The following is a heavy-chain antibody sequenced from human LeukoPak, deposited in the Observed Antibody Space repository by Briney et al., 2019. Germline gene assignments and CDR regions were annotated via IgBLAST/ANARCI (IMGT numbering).Heavy chain of an antibody. J-gene: IGHJ6*02. D-gene: IGHD3-9*01. CDR3: ARDRPLLNRLRYFDWLPHYGMDV. CDR1: GYTFTGYY. CDR2: INPNSGGT. V-gene: IGHV1-2*02. Sequence: ASVKVSCKASGYTFTGYYMHWVRQAPGQGLEWMGWINPNSGGTNYAQKFQGRVTTTRDTSISTAYMELSRLRSDDTAVYYCARDRPLLNRLRYFDWLPHYGMDVWGQGTTVTVSS.